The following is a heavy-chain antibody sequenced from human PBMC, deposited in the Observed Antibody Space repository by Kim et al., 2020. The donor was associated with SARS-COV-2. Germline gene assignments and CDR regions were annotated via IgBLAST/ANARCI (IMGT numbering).Heavy chain of an antibody. V-gene: IGHV1-2*02. D-gene: IGHD6-13*01. CDR2: INPNIGGT. CDR1: GYTFTGYY. Sequence: ASVKVSCKASGYTFTGYYMHWVRQAPGQGLEWMGWINPNIGGTNYAQKFQGRVTMTRDTSISTAYMELSRLRSDDTAVYYCARDYVLAAAGTQPWFDSWGQGTLVTVSS. CDR3: ARDYVLAAAGTQPWFDS. J-gene: IGHJ5*01.